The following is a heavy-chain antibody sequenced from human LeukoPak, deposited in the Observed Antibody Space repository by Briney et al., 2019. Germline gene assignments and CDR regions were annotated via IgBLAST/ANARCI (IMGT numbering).Heavy chain of an antibody. J-gene: IGHJ4*02. Sequence: GGSLRLSCAASGFTFDDYAMHWVRQAPGKGLEWVSGISWNSGSIGYADSVKGRFTISRDNAKNSLYLQMNSLRAEDTALYYCAKGIVAAPHEFVDYWGQGTLVTVSS. V-gene: IGHV3-9*01. CDR3: AKGIVAAPHEFVDY. CDR2: ISWNSGSI. CDR1: GFTFDDYA. D-gene: IGHD2-2*01.